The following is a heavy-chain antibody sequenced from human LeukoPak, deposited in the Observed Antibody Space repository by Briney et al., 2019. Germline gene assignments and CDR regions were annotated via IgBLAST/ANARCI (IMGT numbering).Heavy chain of an antibody. V-gene: IGHV3-15*01. CDR1: GFTFSNAC. CDR2: IKSNSDGKTN. D-gene: IGHD4-17*01. CDR3: TSDYDGS. J-gene: IGHJ5*02. Sequence: SLTRSCAASGFTFSNACMSWVRQAPGGGLVWVGCIKSNSDGKTNYSAAPVKGRFTISRDDSKNTLSLQNNRLKTEDAAVYYCTSDYDGSWGQGTLVTVSS.